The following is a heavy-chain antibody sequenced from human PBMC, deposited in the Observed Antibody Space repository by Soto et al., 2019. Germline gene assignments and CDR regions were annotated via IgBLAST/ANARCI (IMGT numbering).Heavy chain of an antibody. D-gene: IGHD3-3*01. CDR2: ISYDGSNI. Sequence: QVQLVESGGGVVQPGRSLRLSCAASGFTFSTYGTHWVRQAPGKGLEWVAVISYDGSNIYYADSVKGRFTISRDNSKNTVYLQMNSLRAEDTAVYDCAKDRADFWSGYYGGDYFDYWGQGTLVTVSS. J-gene: IGHJ4*02. CDR3: AKDRADFWSGYYGGDYFDY. V-gene: IGHV3-30*18. CDR1: GFTFSTYG.